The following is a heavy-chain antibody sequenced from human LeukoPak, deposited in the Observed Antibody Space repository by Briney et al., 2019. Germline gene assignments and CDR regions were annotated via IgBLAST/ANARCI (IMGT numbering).Heavy chain of an antibody. Sequence: GGSLRLSCTASGFTVSSNYMSWVRQAPGKGLEWVSVIYSGGSTYYADSVKGRFTISRDNSKNTLYLQMNSLRAEDTAVYYCARDGRGYCTNGVCPTYYYYYMDVWGKGTTVTVS. J-gene: IGHJ6*03. CDR1: GFTVSSNY. D-gene: IGHD2-8*01. CDR2: IYSGGST. CDR3: ARDGRGYCTNGVCPTYYYYYMDV. V-gene: IGHV3-66*02.